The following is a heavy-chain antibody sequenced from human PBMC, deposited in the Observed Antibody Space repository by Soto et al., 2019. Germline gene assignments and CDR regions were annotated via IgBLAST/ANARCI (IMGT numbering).Heavy chain of an antibody. CDR1: GFTFSSYG. CDR2: IWYDGSNK. CDR3: ARVGGYDPYYYYMDV. V-gene: IGHV3-33*01. Sequence: GGSLRLSCAASGFTFSSYGMHWVRQAPGKGLEWVAVIWYDGSNKYYADSVKGRFTISRDNSKNTLYLQMNSLRAEDTAVYYCARVGGYDPYYYYMDVWGKGTTVTVSS. J-gene: IGHJ6*03. D-gene: IGHD5-12*01.